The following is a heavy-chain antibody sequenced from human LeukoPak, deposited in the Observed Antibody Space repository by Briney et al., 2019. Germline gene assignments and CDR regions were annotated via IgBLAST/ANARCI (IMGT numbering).Heavy chain of an antibody. J-gene: IGHJ6*03. CDR3: ARGRVNSWRGYYYYYYYMDV. D-gene: IGHD6-13*01. CDR2: MNPNSGNT. Sequence: ASVKVSCKAFGYTFTSYDINWVRQATGQGLEWMGWMNPNSGNTGYAQKFQGRVTITRNTSISTAYMELSSLRSEDTAVYYCARGRVNSWRGYYYYYYYMDVWGKGTTVTVSS. V-gene: IGHV1-8*03. CDR1: GYTFTSYD.